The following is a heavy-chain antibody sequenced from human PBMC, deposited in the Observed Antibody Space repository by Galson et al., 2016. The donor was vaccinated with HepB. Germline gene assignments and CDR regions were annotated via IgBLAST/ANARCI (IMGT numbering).Heavy chain of an antibody. CDR3: ARQTDYSGSRESNAFDI. J-gene: IGHJ3*02. Sequence: QSGAEVKKPGESLRISCKGSGYSFTNYWISWVRQMPGKGLQWMGRIDPSDSYTSYSPSFQGHVTISGDTSIRTAFLQWDSLKASDTAIYYCARQTDYSGSRESNAFDIWGQGTMVTV. D-gene: IGHD3-10*01. CDR1: GYSFTNYW. V-gene: IGHV5-10-1*01. CDR2: IDPSDSYT.